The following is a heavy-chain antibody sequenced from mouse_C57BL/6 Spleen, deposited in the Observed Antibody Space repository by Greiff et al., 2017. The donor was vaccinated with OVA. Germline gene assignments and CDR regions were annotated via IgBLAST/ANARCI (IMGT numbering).Heavy chain of an antibody. J-gene: IGHJ2*01. V-gene: IGHV1-69*01. D-gene: IGHD2-4*01. CDR2: IDPSDSYT. Sequence: QVQLQQPGAELVMPGASVKLSCKASGYTFTSYWMHWVKQRPGQGLEWIGEIDPSDSYTNYNQKFKGKSTLTVDKSSSTAYMQLSSLTSEDSAVYYGARGGSGYDYDGPFDYWGQGTTLTVSS. CDR3: ARGGSGYDYDGPFDY. CDR1: GYTFTSYW.